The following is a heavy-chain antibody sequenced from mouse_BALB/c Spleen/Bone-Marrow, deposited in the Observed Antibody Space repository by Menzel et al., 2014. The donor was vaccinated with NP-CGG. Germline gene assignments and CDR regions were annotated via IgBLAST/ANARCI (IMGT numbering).Heavy chain of an antibody. Sequence: VQLQQSWAELVKSGASVKLSCTASGFNIKDTYMHWVKQRPEQGLEWIGRIDPANGNTKYDPKFQGKATITADTSSNTAYLQLSSLTSEDTAVYYCASYVYGYYFDYWGQGTPLTVSS. J-gene: IGHJ2*01. V-gene: IGHV14-3*02. D-gene: IGHD2-2*01. CDR1: GFNIKDTY. CDR3: ASYVYGYYFDY. CDR2: IDPANGNT.